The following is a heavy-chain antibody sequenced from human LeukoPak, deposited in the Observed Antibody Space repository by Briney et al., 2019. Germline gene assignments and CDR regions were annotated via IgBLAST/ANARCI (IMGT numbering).Heavy chain of an antibody. Sequence: GGSLRLSCAISGFTFSGCELTWVRQAPGKGLEWISYISRSGNTIYYADSVKGRFTISRDNSKNTLFLQMHSLRAEDTAVYYCARGDITTPYYFDSWGQGTLVTVSS. D-gene: IGHD3-22*01. J-gene: IGHJ4*02. CDR1: GFTFSGCE. V-gene: IGHV3-48*03. CDR2: ISRSGNTI. CDR3: ARGDITTPYYFDS.